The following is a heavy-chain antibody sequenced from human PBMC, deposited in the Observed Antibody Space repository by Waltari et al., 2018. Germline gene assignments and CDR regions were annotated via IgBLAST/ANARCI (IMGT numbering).Heavy chain of an antibody. CDR2: SSDGGVYT. CDR3: AKGFEDLLPFDH. J-gene: IGHJ4*02. D-gene: IGHD2-21*01. CDR1: GFTSFNYF. V-gene: IGHV3-23*04. Sequence: EVRLVESGGGLVQPGGSLRLSCAASGFTSFNYFISWVRQAPGKGLEWISASSDGGVYTYYSDSVEGRFTISRDSSKNTIYLQMNSLRVEDTALYYCAKGFEDLLPFDHWGQGTQVTVSS.